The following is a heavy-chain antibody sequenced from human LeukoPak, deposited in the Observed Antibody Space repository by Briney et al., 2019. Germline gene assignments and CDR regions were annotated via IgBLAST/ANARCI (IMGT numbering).Heavy chain of an antibody. V-gene: IGHV4-34*01. J-gene: IGHJ4*02. D-gene: IGHD3-10*01. Sequence: SETLSLTCAVYGGSFSGYYWSWIRQPPGKGLEWMGEINHSGSTNYNASLESRVTISVDTSKNQFSLKLSSVPPADTAVYYCASTGITMVRGVTPFDYWGQGTLVTVSS. CDR2: INHSGST. CDR1: GGSFSGYY. CDR3: ASTGITMVRGVTPFDY.